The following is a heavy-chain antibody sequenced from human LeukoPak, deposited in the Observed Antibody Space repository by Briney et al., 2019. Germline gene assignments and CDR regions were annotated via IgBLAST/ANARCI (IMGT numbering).Heavy chain of an antibody. CDR3: ARDVVARRDGYNLRSGDAFDI. CDR1: GYTFTSYA. V-gene: IGHV1-3*01. Sequence: GASVKVSCKASGYTFTSYAMHWVRQAPGQRLEWMGWINAGNGNTKYSQKFQGRVTITRDTSASTAYMELSSLRSDDTAVYYCARDVVARRDGYNLRSGDAFDIWGQGTMVTVSS. D-gene: IGHD5-24*01. J-gene: IGHJ3*02. CDR2: INAGNGNT.